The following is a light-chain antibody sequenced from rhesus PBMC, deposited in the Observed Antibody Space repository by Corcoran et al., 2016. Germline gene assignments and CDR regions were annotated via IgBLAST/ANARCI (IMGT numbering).Light chain of an antibody. CDR1: QGITKD. Sequence: DIQMTQSPSSLSASVGDRVTVTCRARQGITKDLSWYQQKSGKAPTLLIYTASSLQTGVSSRFSGSGSGTDFTLTISSLQPEDVATYYCLQDDSAPLTFGGGTKVEIK. CDR2: TAS. CDR3: LQDDSAPLT. J-gene: IGKJ4*01. V-gene: IGKV1-94*01.